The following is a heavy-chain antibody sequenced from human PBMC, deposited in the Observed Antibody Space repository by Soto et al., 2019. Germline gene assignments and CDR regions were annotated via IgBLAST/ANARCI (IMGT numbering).Heavy chain of an antibody. CDR1: GASLNSDY. CDR3: ARFTYKSGFNWFDP. Sequence: PSETLSLTCTVSGASLNSDYLSLIRHSPGKGLEWIGYIYHMGGTDYNPSLKSRVTISIDKSKNQFSLNLRSVTAADTAVYFCARFTYKSGFNWFDPWGQGNQVTVSS. J-gene: IGHJ5*02. CDR2: IYHMGGT. V-gene: IGHV4-59*03. D-gene: IGHD5-12*01.